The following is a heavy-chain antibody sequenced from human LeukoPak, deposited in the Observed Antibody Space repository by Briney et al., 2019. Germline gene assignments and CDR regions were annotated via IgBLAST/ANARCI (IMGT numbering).Heavy chain of an antibody. J-gene: IGHJ4*02. CDR2: IYYSGST. Sequence: GSLRLSCAASGFTFSNAWMSWVRQAPGKGLEWIGYIYYSGSTNYNPSLKSRVTISVDTSKNQFSLRLSSVTAADTAVYYCARVTGYMIEDYFDYWGQGTLVTVSS. V-gene: IGHV4-59*01. CDR3: ARVTGYMIEDYFDY. D-gene: IGHD3-22*01. CDR1: GFTFSNAW.